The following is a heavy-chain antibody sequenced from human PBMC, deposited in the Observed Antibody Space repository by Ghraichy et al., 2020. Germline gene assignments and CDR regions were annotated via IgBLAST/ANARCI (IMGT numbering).Heavy chain of an antibody. V-gene: IGHV4-59*08. CDR3: ARHRGGGGKDYFDN. CDR1: GDSISSYY. Sequence: SETLSLTCIVSGDSISSYYWSWIRQPPGKGLEWIGYIHYSGSTNSSPSLKSRVTISVDMSKNQFSLKLSSVTAADTAVYYCARHRGGGGKDYFDNWGQGTLATVSS. CDR2: IHYSGST. J-gene: IGHJ4*02. D-gene: IGHD4-23*01.